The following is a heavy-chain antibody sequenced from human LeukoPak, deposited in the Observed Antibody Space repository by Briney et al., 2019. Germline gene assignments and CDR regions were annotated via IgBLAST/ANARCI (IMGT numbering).Heavy chain of an antibody. CDR2: ISSSSSTI. Sequence: GGSLRLSCAASGFTFSSYSMNWVRQAPGKGLEWVSYISSSSSTIYYADSVKGRFTISRDNSKNTLYLQMNSLRAEDTAVYCCAAVTPYFDYWGQGTLVTVSS. CDR1: GFTFSSYS. V-gene: IGHV3-48*01. J-gene: IGHJ4*02. D-gene: IGHD4-23*01. CDR3: AAVTPYFDY.